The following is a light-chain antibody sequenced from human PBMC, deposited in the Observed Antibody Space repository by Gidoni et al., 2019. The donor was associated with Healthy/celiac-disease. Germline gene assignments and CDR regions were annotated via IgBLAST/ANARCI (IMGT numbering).Light chain of an antibody. V-gene: IGKV3-20*01. J-gene: IGKJ4*01. Sequence: EIVLTQSPGTLSLSPGERATLSCRASQSVSSSYLAWYQKKPGQAPRLLIYGASSRATGIPDRFSGSGSGTDFTLTISRLEPEDFAVYYCQQYGSSPTCGGGTKVEIK. CDR1: QSVSSSY. CDR3: QQYGSSPT. CDR2: GAS.